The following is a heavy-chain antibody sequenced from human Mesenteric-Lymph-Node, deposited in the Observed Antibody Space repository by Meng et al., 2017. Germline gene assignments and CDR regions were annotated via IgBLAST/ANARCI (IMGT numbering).Heavy chain of an antibody. CDR1: GGSISSGGFY. Sequence: QVQPLESGPGLVKPSQTLSLTCTVSGGSISSGGFYWSWIRQHPGKGLEWIGYIYYSGSTYYNPSLRSRVAISIDTSKNQFSLKLTSVTAADTAVYFCARTNYGDYNWFDPWGQGTLVTVSS. V-gene: IGHV4-31*03. J-gene: IGHJ5*02. CDR3: ARTNYGDYNWFDP. D-gene: IGHD4-17*01. CDR2: IYYSGST.